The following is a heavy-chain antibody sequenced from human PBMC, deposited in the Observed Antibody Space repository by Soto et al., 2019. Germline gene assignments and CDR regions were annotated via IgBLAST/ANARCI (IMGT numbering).Heavy chain of an antibody. V-gene: IGHV3-33*01. D-gene: IGHD5-18*01. CDR3: ARDRLQRGYSYGYSFDY. CDR1: GFTFSSYG. Sequence: GGSLRLSCAASGFTFSSYGMHWVRQAPGKGLEWVAVIWYDGSNKYYADSVKGRFTISRDNSKNTLYLQMNSLRAEDTAVYYCARDRLQRGYSYGYSFDYWGQGTLVTVSS. J-gene: IGHJ4*02. CDR2: IWYDGSNK.